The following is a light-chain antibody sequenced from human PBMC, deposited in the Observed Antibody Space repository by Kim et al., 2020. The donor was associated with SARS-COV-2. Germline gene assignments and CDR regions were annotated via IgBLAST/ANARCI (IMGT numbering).Light chain of an antibody. CDR2: AAS. CDR3: QQYYSYPWT. CDR1: QGISSY. V-gene: IGKV1-8*01. J-gene: IGKJ1*01. Sequence: ASTGDRVTITCRASQGISSYLAWYQQKPGKGPKILIYAASTLQSGVPSRFSGSGSGTDFTLTISCLQSEDFATYYCQQYYSYPWTFGQGTKVDIK.